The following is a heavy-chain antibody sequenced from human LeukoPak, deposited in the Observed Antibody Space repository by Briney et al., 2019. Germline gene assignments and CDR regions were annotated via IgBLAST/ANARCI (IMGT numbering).Heavy chain of an antibody. CDR1: GYTFTGYY. CDR3: ASPTLKDEYAFDI. CDR2: INPNSGGT. Sequence: GASVKVSCKASGYTFTGYYMHWVRQAPGQGLEWMGWINPNSGGTNYAQKFQGRVTMTRDTSISTAYMELRSLRSDDTAVYYCASPTLKDEYAFDIWGQGTMVTVSS. V-gene: IGHV1-2*02. J-gene: IGHJ3*02. D-gene: IGHD5-24*01.